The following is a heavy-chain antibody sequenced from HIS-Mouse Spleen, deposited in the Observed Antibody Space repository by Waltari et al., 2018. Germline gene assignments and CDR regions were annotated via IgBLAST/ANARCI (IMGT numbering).Heavy chain of an antibody. D-gene: IGHD6-13*01. CDR3: AREIPYSSSWYDWYFDL. J-gene: IGHJ2*01. V-gene: IGHV4-39*07. CDR2: IYYSGRT. Sequence: QLQLQESGPGLVKPSETLSLTCTVSGGSISSSSYYWGWIRQPPGKGLEWIGSIYYSGRTNSNPSLKSRVTISVDTSKTQFSLKLSSVTAADTAVYYCAREIPYSSSWYDWYFDLWGRGTLVTVSS. CDR1: GGSISSSSYY.